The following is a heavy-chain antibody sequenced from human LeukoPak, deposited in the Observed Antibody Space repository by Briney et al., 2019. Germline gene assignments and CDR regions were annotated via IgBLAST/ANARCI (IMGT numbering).Heavy chain of an antibody. J-gene: IGHJ4*02. D-gene: IGHD4-17*01. Sequence: SETLSLTCTVSGGTLNSFYWTWIRQPPGKGLEFIGYVYYTGKTSYNPSLRGRVTMSVDTSKNQFSLRLRSVTAADTAVYFCARWNAVTTSLDHWGQGILVAVSS. CDR2: VYYTGKT. V-gene: IGHV4-59*12. CDR3: ARWNAVTTSLDH. CDR1: GGTLNSFY.